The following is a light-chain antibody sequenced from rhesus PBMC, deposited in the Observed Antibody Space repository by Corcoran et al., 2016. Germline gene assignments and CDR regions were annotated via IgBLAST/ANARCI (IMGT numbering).Light chain of an antibody. CDR3: QQDYNTPWT. CDR2: AAS. V-gene: IGKV1-94*01. CDR1: QGINRE. Sequence: DIQMTQSPSSLSASVGDRVTVTCRASQGINRELNWYQQKPGKAPTLLLYAASSLRTGVSSRFSGSGSGTDFTLTITSLQPEDVATYYYQQDYNTPWTFGQGTKVEIK. J-gene: IGKJ1*01.